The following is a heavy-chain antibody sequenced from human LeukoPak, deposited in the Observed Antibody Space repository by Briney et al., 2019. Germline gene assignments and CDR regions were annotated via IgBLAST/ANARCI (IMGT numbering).Heavy chain of an antibody. CDR3: ARGSRYCSSISCYKYYYAMDV. J-gene: IGHJ6*02. D-gene: IGHD2-2*02. V-gene: IGHV4-34*01. Sequence: PSETLSLTCAVYGGSFSDSYWSWIRKPPGKGLEWIGEINLSGSTNFKSSLKSRVTISVDTSKNQFSLKLSSVTAADTAVYFCARGSRYCSSISCYKYYYAMDVWGQGTTVTVSS. CDR1: GGSFSDSY. CDR2: INLSGST.